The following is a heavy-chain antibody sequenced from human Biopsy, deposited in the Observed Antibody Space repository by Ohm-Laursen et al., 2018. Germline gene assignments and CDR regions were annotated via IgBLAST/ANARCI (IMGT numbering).Heavy chain of an antibody. J-gene: IGHJ6*02. D-gene: IGHD4-11*01. CDR2: IYNSGMT. V-gene: IGHV4-59*02. CDR1: GDSVTKYY. Sequence: SDTLSLTCAVSGDSVTKYYWSWIRQPPGKGLEWIGHIYNSGMTNYNPSLQSRVSISVDTSRNQLPLTLSSVTAADTAVYYCARDSGILNYGNFKYYHYYGMDVWGQGTKVTVSS. CDR3: ARDSGILNYGNFKYYHYYGMDV.